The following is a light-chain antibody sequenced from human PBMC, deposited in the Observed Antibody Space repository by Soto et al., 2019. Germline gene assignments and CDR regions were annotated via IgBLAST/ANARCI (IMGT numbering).Light chain of an antibody. V-gene: IGLV2-14*01. J-gene: IGLJ7*01. CDR3: SSYRSSSAPSAV. CDR2: DVS. CDR1: SSDVGGYNY. Sequence: QSALTQPASVSGSPGQSITISCTGNSSDVGGYNYVSWYQQHPGKAPKLMIYDVSNRPSGVSNRFSGSKSGNTASLTISGLQAEDEADYFCSSYRSSSAPSAVFGGGTQLTVL.